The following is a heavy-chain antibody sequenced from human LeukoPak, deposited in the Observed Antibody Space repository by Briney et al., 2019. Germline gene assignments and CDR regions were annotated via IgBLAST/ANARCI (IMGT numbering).Heavy chain of an antibody. Sequence: SETLSLTCTVSGGSISSYYWSWIRQPPGKGLEWIGYIYYSGSTNYNPSLKSRVTISVDTSKNQFSLKLGSVTAADTAFYYCARSKGWDSSSWSSFDYWGQGTLVTVSS. CDR1: GGSISSYY. D-gene: IGHD6-13*01. J-gene: IGHJ4*02. V-gene: IGHV4-59*01. CDR3: ARSKGWDSSSWSSFDY. CDR2: IYYSGST.